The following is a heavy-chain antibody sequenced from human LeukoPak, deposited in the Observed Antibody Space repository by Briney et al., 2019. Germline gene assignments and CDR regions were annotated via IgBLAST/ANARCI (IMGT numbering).Heavy chain of an antibody. CDR1: GFTFSSYA. J-gene: IGHJ4*02. CDR2: ISGSGGST. Sequence: PEGSLRLSCAASGFTFSSYAMSWVRQAPGKGLEWVSAISGSGGSTYYADSVKGRFTISRDNSKNTLYLQMNSLRAEDTAVYYCAKDPARIAAAGTGYDYWGQGTLVTVSS. CDR3: AKDPARIAAAGTGYDY. V-gene: IGHV3-23*01. D-gene: IGHD6-13*01.